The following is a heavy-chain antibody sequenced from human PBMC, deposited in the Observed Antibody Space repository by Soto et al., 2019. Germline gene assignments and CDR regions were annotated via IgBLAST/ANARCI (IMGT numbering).Heavy chain of an antibody. J-gene: IGHJ4*02. Sequence: GGSLRLSCAASGFTFSNSPMTWVRQAPGRGLEWVSAISNSGTNTYYADSVKGRFTISRDNSKNTLYLQMNSLRAEDTAVYYCARDRDNYDFWSGSFRTFDYWGQGTLVTVSS. CDR1: GFTFSNSP. CDR2: ISNSGTNT. V-gene: IGHV3-23*01. CDR3: ARDRDNYDFWSGSFRTFDY. D-gene: IGHD3-3*01.